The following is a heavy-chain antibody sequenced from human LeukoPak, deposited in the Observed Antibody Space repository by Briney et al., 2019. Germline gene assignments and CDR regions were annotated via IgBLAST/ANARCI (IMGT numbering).Heavy chain of an antibody. CDR1: GFTFNNYA. J-gene: IGHJ6*02. CDR2: ISGSSSST. V-gene: IGHV3-23*01. CDR3: AKELLYGMDV. Sequence: GGSLRLSCAASGFTFNNYAMSWVRQAPGKGLEWVSGISGSSSSTYYADSVKGRFTISRDNSRNTLYLQMNSLRAEDTALYYCAKELLYGMDVWGQGTTVTVSS.